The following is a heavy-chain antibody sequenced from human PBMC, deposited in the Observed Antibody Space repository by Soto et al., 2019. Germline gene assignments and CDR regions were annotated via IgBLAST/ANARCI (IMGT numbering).Heavy chain of an antibody. Sequence: QVQLVQSGAEVKKPGASVKVSCKVSGYTFTDYDINWVRQASGQGLEWMGWVNPTSGNTGYAQKFQGRVTMTWNTSISTAYVELSSLRFEDTAVYYCASWAGYSKWGQGTLVTVST. D-gene: IGHD3-9*01. CDR1: GYTFTDYD. CDR3: ASWAGYSK. V-gene: IGHV1-8*01. J-gene: IGHJ4*02. CDR2: VNPTSGNT.